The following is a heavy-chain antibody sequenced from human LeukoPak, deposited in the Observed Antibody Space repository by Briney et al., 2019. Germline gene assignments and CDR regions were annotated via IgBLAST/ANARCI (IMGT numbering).Heavy chain of an antibody. V-gene: IGHV4-59*01. CDR2: IYYSGST. Sequence: SETLSLTCTVSGGTISSYYWSWIRQPPGKGLEWIGYIYYSGSTNYNPSLKSRVTISVDTSKNQFSLKLSSVTAADTAVYYCARGGQWLVSDYWGQGTLVTVSS. CDR3: ARGGQWLVSDY. J-gene: IGHJ4*02. D-gene: IGHD6-19*01. CDR1: GGTISSYY.